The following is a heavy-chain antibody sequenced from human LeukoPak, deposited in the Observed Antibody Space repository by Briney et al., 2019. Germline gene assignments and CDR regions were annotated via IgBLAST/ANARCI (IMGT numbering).Heavy chain of an antibody. Sequence: PGGSLRLSCAASGFTLSSYAMNWVRQVRQAPGKGLEWVSSISTSSSDIYYADSVKGRFTISRDNAKNSLYLQMNSLRDEDTAVYYCAGSGSHGTFDYWGQGTLVTVSS. V-gene: IGHV3-21*01. CDR3: AGSGSHGTFDY. CDR1: GFTLSSYA. D-gene: IGHD1-26*01. J-gene: IGHJ4*02. CDR2: ISTSSSDI.